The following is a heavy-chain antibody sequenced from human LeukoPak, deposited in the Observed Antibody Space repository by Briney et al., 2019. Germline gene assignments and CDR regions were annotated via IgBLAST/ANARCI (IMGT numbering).Heavy chain of an antibody. V-gene: IGHV1-2*02. D-gene: IGHD3-22*01. J-gene: IGHJ4*02. CDR2: INPNSGGT. CDR1: GYTLTGYY. CDR3: ARDGYYDSSGYYYY. Sequence: ASVKVSCKASGYTLTGYYMHWVRQAPGQGLEWMGWINPNSGGTNYAQKFQGRVTMTRDTSISTAYMELSRLRSDDTAVYYCARDGYYDSSGYYYYWGQGTLVTVSS.